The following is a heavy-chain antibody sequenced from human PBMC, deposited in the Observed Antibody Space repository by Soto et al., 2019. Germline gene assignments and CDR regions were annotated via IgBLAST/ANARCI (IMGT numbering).Heavy chain of an antibody. V-gene: IGHV3-30-3*01. Sequence: PGGSLRLSCAASGFTFSSYAMHWVRQAPGKGLEWVAVISYDGSNKYYADSVKGRFTISRDNSKNTLYLRMNSLRAEDTAVYYCASSLRLGELSLFGPRDAFDIWGQGTMVTVSS. CDR1: GFTFSSYA. CDR2: ISYDGSNK. CDR3: ASSLRLGELSLFGPRDAFDI. J-gene: IGHJ3*02. D-gene: IGHD3-16*02.